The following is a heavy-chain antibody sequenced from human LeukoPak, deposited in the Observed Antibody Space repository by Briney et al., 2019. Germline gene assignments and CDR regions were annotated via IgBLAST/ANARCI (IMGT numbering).Heavy chain of an antibody. CDR1: GFTFSSRA. J-gene: IGHJ4*02. Sequence: QPGRSLRLSCAASGFTFSSRAMHWVRQAPGKGLEWVAVISYDGSNKYYADSVKGRFTISRDNSKNTLYLQMNSLRAEDTAVYYCARDEGRGRDRGAVAGLIDYWGQGTLVTVSS. CDR3: ARDEGRGRDRGAVAGLIDY. V-gene: IGHV3-30*04. CDR2: ISYDGSNK. D-gene: IGHD6-19*01.